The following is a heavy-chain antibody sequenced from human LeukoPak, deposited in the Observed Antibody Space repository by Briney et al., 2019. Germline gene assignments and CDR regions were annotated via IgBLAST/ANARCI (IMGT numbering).Heavy chain of an antibody. CDR2: IYHSGST. J-gene: IGHJ5*02. D-gene: IGHD3-3*01. V-gene: IGHV4-38-2*02. CDR3: ARQTSGGYTVFFGKPRGHWFDP. CDR1: GYSISSSFY. Sequence: SETLSLTCTVSGYSISSSFYWGWIRQSPGKGLEWIGSIYHSGSTYYNPSLKSRVTISVDTSKNQFSLKLSSVTAADTAVYYCARQTSGGYTVFFGKPRGHWFDPWGQGTLVTVSS.